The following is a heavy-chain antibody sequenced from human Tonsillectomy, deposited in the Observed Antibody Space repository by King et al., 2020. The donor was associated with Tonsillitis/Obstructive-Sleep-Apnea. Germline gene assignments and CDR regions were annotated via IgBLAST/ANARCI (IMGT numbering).Heavy chain of an antibody. Sequence: VQLQQWGAGLLKPSETLSLNCAVYGGSFSCYYWSWIRQPPGKGLELIGEINHSGSTNYNPSLKSRVTIPVDTSKNQFSLKLTSVTAADTAVYCCASLRNSSRVDYWGQGTLVTVSS. D-gene: IGHD2/OR15-2a*01. V-gene: IGHV4-34*01. J-gene: IGHJ4*02. CDR1: GGSFSCYY. CDR2: INHSGST. CDR3: ASLRNSSRVDY.